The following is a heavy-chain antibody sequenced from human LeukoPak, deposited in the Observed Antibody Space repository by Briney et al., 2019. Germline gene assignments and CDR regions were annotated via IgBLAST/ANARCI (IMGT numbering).Heavy chain of an antibody. V-gene: IGHV1-18*01. D-gene: IGHD6-13*01. CDR3: AXXSYSSGWYGEDY. CDR1: GYTFSSYG. J-gene: IGHJ4*02. Sequence: ASVKVSCKASGYTFSSYGLSWVRQAPGQGLEWMGWISAYNGNTNYAQKFQGRVTMTTDTSTSTAYMELRSLRCDDTAVYYCAXXSYSSGWYGEDYWGQGTLVTVSS. CDR2: ISAYNGNT.